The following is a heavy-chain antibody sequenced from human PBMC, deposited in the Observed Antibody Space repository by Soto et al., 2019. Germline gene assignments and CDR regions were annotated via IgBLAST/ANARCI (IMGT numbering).Heavy chain of an antibody. CDR1: GYSFTSYW. D-gene: IGHD3-9*01. CDR2: IDPSDSYT. V-gene: IGHV5-10-1*01. CDR3: ARHYYDILTGSNYYYGMDV. J-gene: IGHJ6*02. Sequence: GESLKISCKGSGYSFTSYWISWVRQMPGKGLEWMGRIDPSDSYTNYSPSFQGHVTISADKSISTAYLQWSSLKASDTAMYYCARHYYDILTGSNYYYGMDVWGQGTTVTVSS.